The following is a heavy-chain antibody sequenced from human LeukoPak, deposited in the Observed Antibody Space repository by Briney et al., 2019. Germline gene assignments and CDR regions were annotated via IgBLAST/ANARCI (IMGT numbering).Heavy chain of an antibody. J-gene: IGHJ6*03. D-gene: IGHD2-21*02. V-gene: IGHV1-18*01. CDR3: ARSEKVYCGGVCDNYHMDV. Sequence: ASVKVSCKASGFSFMSFGISWVRRAPGQGLEWMGWISAYSGNAKNAQKFQGRVTMTTDTSTSTAYMELRSLRSEDTAVYYCARSEKVYCGGVCDNYHMDVWGKGTTVTVSS. CDR1: GFSFMSFG. CDR2: ISAYSGNA.